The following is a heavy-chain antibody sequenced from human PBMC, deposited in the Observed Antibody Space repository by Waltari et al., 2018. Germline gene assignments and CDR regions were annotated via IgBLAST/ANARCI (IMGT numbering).Heavy chain of an antibody. CDR2: INHSGST. D-gene: IGHD3-22*01. CDR1: GGSFSGYY. CDR3: ARGPMDYYDSSGYHYYYYMDV. Sequence: QVQLQQWGAGLLKPSETLSLPCAVYGGSFSGYYWSWIRQPPGKGLEWIGEINHSGSTNYNPSLKSRVTISVDTSKNQFSLKLSSVTAADTAVDYCARGPMDYYDSSGYHYYYYMDVWGKGTTVTVSS. V-gene: IGHV4-34*01. J-gene: IGHJ6*03.